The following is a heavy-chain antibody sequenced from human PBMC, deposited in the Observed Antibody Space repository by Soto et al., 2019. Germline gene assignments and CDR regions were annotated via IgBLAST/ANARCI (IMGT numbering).Heavy chain of an antibody. CDR2: ISAYNGNT. D-gene: IGHD3-10*01. J-gene: IGHJ6*02. V-gene: IGHV1-18*01. Sequence: QVQLVQSGAEVKKPGASVKVSCNASGFTFTTYGFTWVRQAPGQGLERMGWISAYNGNTNNAQTFQGRVTMTTDTSTSTVYLELRSLTSDDTAVYYCARGGRDGMDVWGQGTTVTLSS. CDR1: GFTFTTYG. CDR3: ARGGRDGMDV.